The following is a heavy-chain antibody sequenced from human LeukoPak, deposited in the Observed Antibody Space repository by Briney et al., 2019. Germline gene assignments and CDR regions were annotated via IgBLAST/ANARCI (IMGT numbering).Heavy chain of an antibody. CDR3: AKGSYYDSSGSFYFDY. V-gene: IGHV3-23*01. CDR2: ISGSADNT. J-gene: IGHJ4*02. CDR1: GFTFSSYS. Sequence: PGGSLRLSCAASGFTFSSYSMSWVRQAPGKGQEWVSGISGSADNTYYADSVKGRFTISRDNSKNTLYVQVNSLGTEDTAAYYCAKGSYYDSSGSFYFDYWGQGTLVTVSS. D-gene: IGHD3-22*01.